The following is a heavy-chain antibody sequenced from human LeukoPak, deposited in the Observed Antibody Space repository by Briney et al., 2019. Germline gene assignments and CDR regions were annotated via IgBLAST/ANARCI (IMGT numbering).Heavy chain of an antibody. V-gene: IGHV3-48*01. CDR1: GFTFSTYS. CDR3: ATDRGFHFDY. CDR2: ISSSGSTI. Sequence: GGSLRLSCAASGFTFSTYSMNWVRQAPGKGLEWVSHISSSGSTIYYADSVKGRFTISRDNAKNSLYLQMNSLRAEDTAVYYCATDRGFHFDYWGQGTLVTVPS. J-gene: IGHJ4*02. D-gene: IGHD5-12*01.